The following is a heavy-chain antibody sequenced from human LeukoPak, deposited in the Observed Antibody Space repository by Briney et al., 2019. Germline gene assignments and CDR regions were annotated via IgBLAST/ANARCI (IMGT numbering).Heavy chain of an antibody. CDR1: GGSISSSSYY. J-gene: IGHJ3*02. Sequence: SETLSLTCTVSGGSISSSSYYWGWIRQPPGKGLEWIGSIYCSGSTYYNPSLKSRVTISVDTSKNQFSLKLSSVTAADTAVYYCAGKWSAGAFDIWGQGTMVTVSS. CDR2: IYCSGST. D-gene: IGHD2-15*01. CDR3: AGKWSAGAFDI. V-gene: IGHV4-39*01.